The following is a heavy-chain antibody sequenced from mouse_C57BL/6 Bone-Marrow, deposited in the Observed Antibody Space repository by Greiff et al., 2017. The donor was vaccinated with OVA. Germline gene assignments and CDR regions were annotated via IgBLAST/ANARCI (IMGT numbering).Heavy chain of an antibody. J-gene: IGHJ4*01. D-gene: IGHD2-3*01. CDR3: TRGYDGYYAYYAMDY. CDR1: GFTFSDAW. V-gene: IGHV6-6*01. CDR2: IRNKANNHAT. Sequence: EVKLQESGGGLVQPGGSMKLSCAASGFTFSDAWMDWVRQSPEKGLEWVAEIRNKANNHATYYAESVKGRFTISRDDSKSSVYLQMNSLRAEDTGIYYCTRGYDGYYAYYAMDYWGQGTSVTVSS.